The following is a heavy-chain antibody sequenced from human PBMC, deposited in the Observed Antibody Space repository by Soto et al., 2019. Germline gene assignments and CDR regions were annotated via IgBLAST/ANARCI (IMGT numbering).Heavy chain of an antibody. V-gene: IGHV3-23*01. CDR3: AKGIAAAGRGYYYYYYGMDV. CDR1: GFTFSSYA. Sequence: GGSLRLSCAASGFTFSSYAMSWVRQAPGKGLEWVSAISGSGGSTYYADSVKGRFTISRDNSKNTLYLQMNSLRAEDTAVYYWAKGIAAAGRGYYYYYYGMDVWGQGTTVTVSS. CDR2: ISGSGGST. J-gene: IGHJ6*02. D-gene: IGHD6-13*01.